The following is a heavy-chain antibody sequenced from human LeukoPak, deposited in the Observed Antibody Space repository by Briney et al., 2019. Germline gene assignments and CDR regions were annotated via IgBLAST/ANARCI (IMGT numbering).Heavy chain of an antibody. CDR2: IYYSGST. CDR1: GGSISSSSYY. Sequence: PSETLSLTCTVSGGSISSSSYYWGWIRQPPGKGLEWIGSIYYSGSTYYNPSLKSRVTISVDTSKNQFSLKLSSVTAADTAVYYCARRVLVAIRDAFDIWGQGTLVTVS. CDR3: ARRVLVAIRDAFDI. J-gene: IGHJ3*02. V-gene: IGHV4-39*01. D-gene: IGHD2-2*02.